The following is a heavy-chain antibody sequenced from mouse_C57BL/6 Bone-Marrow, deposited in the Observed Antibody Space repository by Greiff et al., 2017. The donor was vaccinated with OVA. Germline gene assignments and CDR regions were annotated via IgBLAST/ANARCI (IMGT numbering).Heavy chain of an antibody. CDR2: INYDGSST. D-gene: IGHD4-1*01. V-gene: IGHV5-16*01. CDR1: GFTFSDYY. J-gene: IGHJ2*01. CDR3: ERVGTGYYFDY. Sequence: EVKVVESEGGLVQPGSSMKLSCTASGFTFSDYYMAWVRQVPEKGLEWVANINYDGSSTYYLDSLKSRFIISRDNAKNILYLQMSSLKSEDTATYYCERVGTGYYFDYWGQGTTLTVSS.